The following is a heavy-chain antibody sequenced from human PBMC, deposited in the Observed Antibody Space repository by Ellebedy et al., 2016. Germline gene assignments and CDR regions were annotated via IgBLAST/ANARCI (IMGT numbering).Heavy chain of an antibody. V-gene: IGHV4-34*01. CDR3: ARGRRGDYFLFDAFDM. CDR1: SGLFSGYY. D-gene: IGHD4-17*01. CDR2: INHSGRI. J-gene: IGHJ3*02. Sequence: SETLSLXCAVNSGLFSGYYWSWIRQAPGKGLEWVGEINHSGRINYDPSLKSRVTISVDTSKNQFSLNLSSMTAADTAVYYCARGRRGDYFLFDAFDMWGQGTMVTVSS.